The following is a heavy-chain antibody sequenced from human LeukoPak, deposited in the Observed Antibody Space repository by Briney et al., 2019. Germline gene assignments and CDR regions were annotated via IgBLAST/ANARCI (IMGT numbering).Heavy chain of an antibody. CDR2: IYSGGST. V-gene: IGHV3-66*02. CDR1: GFTVSSNY. CDR3: ARGDYYYYYRDV. Sequence: TGGSLRLSCAASGFTVSSNYMSWVRQAPGKGLEWVSVIYSGGSTYYADSVKGRFTISRDNSKNTLYLQMNSLRAEDTAVYYCARGDYYYYYRDVWGKGTTVTVSS. J-gene: IGHJ6*03.